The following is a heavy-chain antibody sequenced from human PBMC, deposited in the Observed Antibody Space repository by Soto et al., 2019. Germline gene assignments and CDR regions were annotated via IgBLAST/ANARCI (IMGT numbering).Heavy chain of an antibody. D-gene: IGHD6-25*01. CDR1: GGSISSGGYS. V-gene: IGHV4-30-2*01. Sequence: QLQLQESGSGLVKPSQTLSLTCAVSGGSISSGGYSWSWIRQPPGKGLEWIGYIYHSGSTYYIPSIKSRVTISVDRSKNQFSLKLSSVTAADTAVYYCARTSSSADGAFDIWGQGTMVTVSS. CDR3: ARTSSSADGAFDI. J-gene: IGHJ3*02. CDR2: IYHSGST.